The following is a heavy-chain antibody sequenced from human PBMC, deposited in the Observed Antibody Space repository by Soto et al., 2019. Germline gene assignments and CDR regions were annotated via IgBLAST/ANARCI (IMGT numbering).Heavy chain of an antibody. CDR2: MNSDGTTI. CDR3: AKAGLFSFDY. Sequence: GGSLSLSCAASGFTFSSYWMHWVRQAPGKGLVWVSRMNSDGTTINYADSVKGRFTISRDNAKNTLYLQVNSLSAEDTAVYYCAKAGLFSFDYWGQGTLVTVSS. D-gene: IGHD3-10*01. V-gene: IGHV3-74*01. CDR1: GFTFSSYW. J-gene: IGHJ4*02.